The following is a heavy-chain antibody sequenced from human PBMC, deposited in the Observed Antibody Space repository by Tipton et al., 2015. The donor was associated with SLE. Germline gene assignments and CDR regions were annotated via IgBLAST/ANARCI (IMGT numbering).Heavy chain of an antibody. CDR3: ARGAGTFDSGSYYFPPDF. D-gene: IGHD3-10*01. CDR2: ISENGGT. Sequence: TLSLTCTVSGGSISSSSYYWGWFRQPPGKGLDWIGEISENGGTHYNPSLKTRVTLSKDTSKRSCSLKLTSVTTAETATYYCARGAGTFDSGSYYFPPDFWGQGTLVTVSS. V-gene: IGHV4-39*01. J-gene: IGHJ4*02. CDR1: GGSISSSSYY.